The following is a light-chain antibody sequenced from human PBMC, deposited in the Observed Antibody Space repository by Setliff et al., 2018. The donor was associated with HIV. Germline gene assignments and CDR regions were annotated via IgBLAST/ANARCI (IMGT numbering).Light chain of an antibody. CDR3: SSFAGRLHV. V-gene: IGLV2-11*01. Sequence: QSVLTQPRSVSGSPGLSVTIPCTGTSSDVGSYNYVTWYQQHPGKVPKLMIYDVTRRPSGVPDRFSGSRSGNTASLTISGLQAEDEADYYCSSFAGRLHVFGTGTKVTVL. CDR1: SSDVGSYNY. J-gene: IGLJ1*01. CDR2: DVT.